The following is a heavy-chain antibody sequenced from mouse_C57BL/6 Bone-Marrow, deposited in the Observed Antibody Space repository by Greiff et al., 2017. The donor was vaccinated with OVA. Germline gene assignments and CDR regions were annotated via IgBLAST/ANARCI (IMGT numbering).Heavy chain of an antibody. J-gene: IGHJ1*03. V-gene: IGHV1-39*01. CDR3: ARRGTTVVAPEF. Sequence: EVQLQQSGPELVKPGASVKISCKASGYSFTDYNMNWVKQSNGKSLEWIGVINPNYGTTSYNQKFKGKATLTVDKSYSTAYMQLNSLTSEDSAVXYYARRGTTVVAPEFWGTGTTVTVSS. D-gene: IGHD1-1*01. CDR2: INPNYGTT. CDR1: GYSFTDYN.